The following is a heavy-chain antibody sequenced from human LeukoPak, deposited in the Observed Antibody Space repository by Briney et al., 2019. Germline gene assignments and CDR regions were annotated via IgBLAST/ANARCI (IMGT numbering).Heavy chain of an antibody. Sequence: ASVKVSCKASGYTFSSFGISWVRQAPGQGLEWMGWISTYYGNTNYAQKFQDRVTMTADTFTSTAYMELRSLRSDDTAVYYCARDDYGDYPTAFDIWGQGTMVTVSS. V-gene: IGHV1-18*01. CDR2: ISTYYGNT. CDR3: ARDDYGDYPTAFDI. D-gene: IGHD4-17*01. J-gene: IGHJ3*02. CDR1: GYTFSSFG.